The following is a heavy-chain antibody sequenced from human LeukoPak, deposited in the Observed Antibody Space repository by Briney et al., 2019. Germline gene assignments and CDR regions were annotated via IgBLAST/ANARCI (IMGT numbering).Heavy chain of an antibody. V-gene: IGHV4-59*08. Sequence: SETLSLTCTVSGGSISSYYWSWIRQPPGKGLEWIGSIYHSGSTYYNPSLKSRVTISVDTSKNQFSLKLSSVTAADTAVYYCASIIVGATTVARHLFDYWGQGTLVTVSS. CDR3: ASIIVGATTVARHLFDY. D-gene: IGHD1-26*01. CDR2: IYHSGST. J-gene: IGHJ4*02. CDR1: GGSISSYY.